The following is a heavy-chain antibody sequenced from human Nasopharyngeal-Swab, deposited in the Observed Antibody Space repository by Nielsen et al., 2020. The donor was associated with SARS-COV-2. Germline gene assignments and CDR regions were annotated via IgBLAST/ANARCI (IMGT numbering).Heavy chain of an antibody. J-gene: IGHJ6*02. Sequence: VRQAPGKGLEWVANIKQDGSEKYYVDSVKGRFTISRDNAKNSLYLQMNSLRAEDTAVYYCARDADSGSYVPVGMDVWGQGTTVTVSS. V-gene: IGHV3-7*01. CDR3: ARDADSGSYVPVGMDV. D-gene: IGHD1-26*01. CDR2: IKQDGSEK.